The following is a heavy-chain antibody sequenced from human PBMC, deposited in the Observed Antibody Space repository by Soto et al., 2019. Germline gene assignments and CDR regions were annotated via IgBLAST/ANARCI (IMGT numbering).Heavy chain of an antibody. V-gene: IGHV4-61*01. D-gene: IGHD6-13*01. CDR2: IYYSGFT. CDR1: GGSVRSGSHY. J-gene: IGHJ2*01. CDR3: ARVFSYSSTWYWYFDL. Sequence: QVQLQESGPGLVKPSETLSLTCVVSGGSVRSGSHYWTWIRQTPGQGLECIGYIYYSGFTNYNPSLKSRVTMSVDTSKNQFSLNLRSVTAADTATYYCARVFSYSSTWYWYFDLWGRGTQVTVSS.